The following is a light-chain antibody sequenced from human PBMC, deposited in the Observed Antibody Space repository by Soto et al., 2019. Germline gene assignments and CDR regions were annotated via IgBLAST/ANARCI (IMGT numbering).Light chain of an antibody. CDR1: QSVGTK. CDR3: QQYGSSPWT. Sequence: EIVITQSPATLSVSPGERATLSCRASQSVGTKLAWYQQKPGQAPRLLTYGASSRATGIPDRFSGSGSGTDFTLTISRLEPEDFAVYYCQQYGSSPWTFGQGTKVDIK. J-gene: IGKJ1*01. CDR2: GAS. V-gene: IGKV3-20*01.